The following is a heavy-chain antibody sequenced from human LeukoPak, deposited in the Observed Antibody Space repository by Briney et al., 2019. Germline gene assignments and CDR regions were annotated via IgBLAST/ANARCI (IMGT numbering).Heavy chain of an antibody. V-gene: IGHV3-23*01. CDR2: ISPGGGPT. D-gene: IGHD3-3*01. CDR3: VPRKEWSCYMDV. Sequence: PGGSLRPSCAGSGFPFSIYGMNWVRQAPGKELEWVSGISPGGGPTYYADSVKCRFTISRDDSKNTLYLQMNSLRAEDTAVYYCVPRKEWSCYMDVWGKGTTVTVSS. CDR1: GFPFSIYG. J-gene: IGHJ6*03.